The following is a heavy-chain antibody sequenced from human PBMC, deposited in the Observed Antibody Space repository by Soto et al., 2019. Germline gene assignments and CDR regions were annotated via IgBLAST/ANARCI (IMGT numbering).Heavy chain of an antibody. D-gene: IGHD3-3*01. J-gene: IGHJ5*02. V-gene: IGHV1-18*04. CDR3: ARDRITVSNWFDP. CDR1: GYTFTSYG. CDR2: ISAYNGNT. Sequence: SVKVSCKASGYTFTSYGISWVRQTPGQGLEWMGWISAYNGNTNYAQKLQGRVTMTTDTSTSTAYMELRSLRSDDTAVYYCARDRITVSNWFDPWGQGTLVTVSS.